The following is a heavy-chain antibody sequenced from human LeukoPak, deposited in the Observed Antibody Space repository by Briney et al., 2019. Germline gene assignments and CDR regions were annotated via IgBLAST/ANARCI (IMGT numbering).Heavy chain of an antibody. V-gene: IGHV1-2*02. Sequence: ASVRVSCKASGYTFTGYYIHWVRQAPGQGLEWMGWINPNSGGTNYAQKFQGRVTTTRDTSISTAYMELSRLKSDDTAVYYCARNLWFGESSDAFNIWGQGTMVTVSS. D-gene: IGHD3-10*01. CDR1: GYTFTGYY. J-gene: IGHJ3*02. CDR3: ARNLWFGESSDAFNI. CDR2: INPNSGGT.